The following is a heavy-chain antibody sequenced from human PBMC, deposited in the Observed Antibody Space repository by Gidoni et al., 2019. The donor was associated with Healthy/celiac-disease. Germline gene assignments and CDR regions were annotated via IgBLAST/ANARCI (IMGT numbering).Heavy chain of an antibody. D-gene: IGHD6-19*01. V-gene: IGHV3-15*01. CDR2: IKSKADGGTT. Sequence: EVQLVESGGGLVKPGGSLSLSCAASGVTFSNAWMSWVRQAPGKGLEWVGRIKSKADGGTTDYAAHVKGRFTISRDDSKNTLYLQMNSLKTEDTAVYYCTTELGIAVAGAFDIWGQGTMVTVSS. CDR3: TTELGIAVAGAFDI. J-gene: IGHJ3*02. CDR1: GVTFSNAW.